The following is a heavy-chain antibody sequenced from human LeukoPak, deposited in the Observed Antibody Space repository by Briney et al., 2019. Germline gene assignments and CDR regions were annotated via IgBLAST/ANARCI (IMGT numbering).Heavy chain of an antibody. D-gene: IGHD1-26*01. J-gene: IGHJ4*02. CDR1: GFTFSNYW. CDR2: IKLDGSEK. V-gene: IGHV3-7*03. Sequence: GGSLRLSCAASGFTFSNYWMSWVRQAPGEGLEWVVNIKLDGSEKNYVDSVKGRFTISRDNAKNSLYLQMNSLRAEDTAVYYCARGGWALCWGQGTLVTVSS. CDR3: ARGGWALC.